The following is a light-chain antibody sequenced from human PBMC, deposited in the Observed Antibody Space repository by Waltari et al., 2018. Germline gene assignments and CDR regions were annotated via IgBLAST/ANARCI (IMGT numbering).Light chain of an antibody. V-gene: IGLV2-11*01. CDR3: CSYAGRYTSV. J-gene: IGLJ2*01. Sequence: QSALTQPRSVSGSPGQSVTLSCTGTNSDVGAYNYVSWYHQRPRKAPQLVIYDVDKRPSEVPDRFSGSKAGNTASLTISGLQADDEADYYCCSYAGRYTSVFGGGTKVTVL. CDR1: NSDVGAYNY. CDR2: DVD.